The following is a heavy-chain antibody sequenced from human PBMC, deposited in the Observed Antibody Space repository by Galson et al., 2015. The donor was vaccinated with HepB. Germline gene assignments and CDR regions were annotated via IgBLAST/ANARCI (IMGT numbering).Heavy chain of an antibody. CDR1: SGSISSGSYY. J-gene: IGHJ4*02. Sequence: TLSLTCTVSSGSISSGSYYWSWIRQPAGKGLEWIGRIYTSGSTNYNPSLKSRVTISVDTSKNQFSLKLSSVTAADTAVYYCARVPLVRGVFGYWGQGTLVTVSS. CDR3: ARVPLVRGVFGY. D-gene: IGHD3-10*01. V-gene: IGHV4-61*02. CDR2: IYTSGST.